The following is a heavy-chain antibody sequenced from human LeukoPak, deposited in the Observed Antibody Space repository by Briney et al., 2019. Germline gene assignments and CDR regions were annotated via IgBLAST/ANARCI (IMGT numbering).Heavy chain of an antibody. V-gene: IGHV3-21*01. Sequence: GGSLRLSCAASGFTFSSYSMNWVRQAPGKGLEWVSSISSSSSYIYYADSVKGRFTISRDNAKNSLYLQMNSLRAAETAIYYCARGYSSGWYVAFDYWGQGTLVTVSS. CDR2: ISSSSSYI. CDR1: GFTFSSYS. D-gene: IGHD6-19*01. J-gene: IGHJ4*02. CDR3: ARGYSSGWYVAFDY.